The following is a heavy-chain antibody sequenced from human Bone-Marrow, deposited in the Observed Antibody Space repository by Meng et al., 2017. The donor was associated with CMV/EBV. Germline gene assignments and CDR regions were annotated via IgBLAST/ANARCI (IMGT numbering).Heavy chain of an antibody. V-gene: IGHV1-2*02. J-gene: IGHJ6*02. Sequence: ASVKVSCKASGYTFTGYYMHWVRQAPGQGLEWMGWINPNSGGTNDAQKFQGRVTMTRDTSISTAYMELSRLRSDDTAVYYCASQIVVVPAAMRDYYYGMDVWGQGTTVTVSS. CDR2: INPNSGGT. CDR3: ASQIVVVPAAMRDYYYGMDV. D-gene: IGHD2-2*01. CDR1: GYTFTGYY.